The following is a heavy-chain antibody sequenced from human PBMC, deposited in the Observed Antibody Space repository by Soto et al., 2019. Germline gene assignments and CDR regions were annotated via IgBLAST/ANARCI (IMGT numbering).Heavy chain of an antibody. V-gene: IGHV1-18*01. CDR1: GYTFTSYG. CDR3: ARGGIAVDSHYYFDY. D-gene: IGHD6-19*01. CDR2: ISAYNGNT. Sequence: GASVKVSCMASGYTFTSYGISWVRQAPGQGLEWMGWISAYNGNTNYAQKLQGRVTMTTDTSTSTAYMELRSLRSDDTAVYYCARGGIAVDSHYYFDYWGQGTLVTVSS. J-gene: IGHJ4*02.